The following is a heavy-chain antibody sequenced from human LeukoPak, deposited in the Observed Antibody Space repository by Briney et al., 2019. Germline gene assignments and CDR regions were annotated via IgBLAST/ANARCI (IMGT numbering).Heavy chain of an antibody. CDR3: ARGHYDSSGYYYRLFDY. Sequence: EPGGSLRLSCAASGFTFSSYWMSWVRQAPGKGLEWVANIKQDGSEKYYVDSVKGRFTISRDNAKNSLYLQMNSLRAEDTAVYYCARGHYDSSGYYYRLFDYWGQGTLVTVSS. CDR1: GFTFSSYW. D-gene: IGHD3-22*01. J-gene: IGHJ4*02. CDR2: IKQDGSEK. V-gene: IGHV3-7*04.